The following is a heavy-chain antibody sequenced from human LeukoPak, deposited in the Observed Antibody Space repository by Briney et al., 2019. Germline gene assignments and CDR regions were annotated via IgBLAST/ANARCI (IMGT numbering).Heavy chain of an antibody. Sequence: GASVKVSCKASGGTFSSYAISWVRQAPGQGLEWMGGIIPIFGTANYAQKFQGRVTITADESTSTAYMELSSLRSEDTAVYYCAREKVSYDSSGYYYRFDAFDIWGQGTMVTVSS. CDR2: IIPIFGTA. CDR3: AREKVSYDSSGYYYRFDAFDI. CDR1: GGTFSSYA. D-gene: IGHD3-22*01. V-gene: IGHV1-69*13. J-gene: IGHJ3*02.